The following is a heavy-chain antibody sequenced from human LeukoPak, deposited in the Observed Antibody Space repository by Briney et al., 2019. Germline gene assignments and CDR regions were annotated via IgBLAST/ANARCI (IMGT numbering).Heavy chain of an antibody. CDR2: AYYRSKWYN. CDR1: GDSVSSNSAA. Sequence: SQTLSLTCAISGDSVSSNSAAWNWIRQSPSRGLEWLGRAYYRSKWYNDYAVSVKSRITINPDTSKNQFSLQLNSVTPEDTAVYYCARADWYSGGWYRFDAFDIWGQGTMVTVSS. D-gene: IGHD6-19*01. CDR3: ARADWYSGGWYRFDAFDI. J-gene: IGHJ3*02. V-gene: IGHV6-1*01.